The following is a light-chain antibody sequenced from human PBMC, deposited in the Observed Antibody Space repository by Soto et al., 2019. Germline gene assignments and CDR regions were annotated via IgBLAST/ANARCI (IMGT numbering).Light chain of an antibody. CDR2: GAS. CDR1: QSIGSH. Sequence: DIQMIQSPSSLSATVGDRVSITCRASQSIGSHLNWYQQKAGQAPKLLIYGASILQSGAPSTFSGSGSGTDFTLTIRSLQPEDFATYYCQQSYPVPRTFGQGTRLEI. J-gene: IGKJ2*01. V-gene: IGKV1-39*01. CDR3: QQSYPVPRT.